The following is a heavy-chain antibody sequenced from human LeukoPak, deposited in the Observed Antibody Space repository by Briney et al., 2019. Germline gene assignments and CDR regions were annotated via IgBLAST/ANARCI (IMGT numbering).Heavy chain of an antibody. D-gene: IGHD2-15*01. CDR3: TRDSALLGVAFDL. V-gene: IGHV3-64D*06. CDR1: GFPFNTYA. J-gene: IGHJ3*01. Sequence: GGSLRLSCSASGFPFNTYAIHWVRQAPGKGLEYVAGISSNGDNTDFADSAKGRFTISRDNSKSTLFLQMSSLRAEDTAVYFCTRDSALLGVAFDLWGQGTVVTVSS. CDR2: ISSNGDNT.